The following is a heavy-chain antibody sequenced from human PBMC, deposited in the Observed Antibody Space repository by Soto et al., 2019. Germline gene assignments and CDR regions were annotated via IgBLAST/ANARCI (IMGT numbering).Heavy chain of an antibody. D-gene: IGHD5-18*01. J-gene: IGHJ4*02. V-gene: IGHV4-39*02. CDR1: GGSISSSSYY. CDR3: ARDDYSYGYFDY. CDR2: IYYSGST. Sequence: PSETLSLTCTVSGGSISSSSYYWGWIRQPPGKGLEWIGSIYYSGSTYYNPSLKSRVTISVDTSKNQFSLKLSSVTAADTAVYYCARDDYSYGYFDYWGQGTLVTVSS.